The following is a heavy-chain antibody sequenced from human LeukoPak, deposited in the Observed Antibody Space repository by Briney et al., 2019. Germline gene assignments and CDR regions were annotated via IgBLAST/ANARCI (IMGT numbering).Heavy chain of an antibody. Sequence: ASVKVSCKTSGFDFSDYFIHWVRQAPGQGLEWMGWIILKGGATNYAQKFRDRVTVSRDTSTVYLDLSSLTSDDTAVYYCTRDLRSGRVTYGQDSWGQGTLVTVSS. CDR3: TRDLRSGRVTYGQDS. V-gene: IGHV1-2*02. D-gene: IGHD4-17*01. J-gene: IGHJ4*02. CDR2: IILKGGAT. CDR1: GFDFSDYF.